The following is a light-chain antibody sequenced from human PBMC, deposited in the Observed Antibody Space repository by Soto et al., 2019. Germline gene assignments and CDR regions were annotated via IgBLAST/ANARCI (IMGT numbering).Light chain of an antibody. CDR2: KSN. CDR3: AAWDDSLGGRV. V-gene: IGLV1-47*01. Sequence: QSVLTQPPSASGTPGQRVTISCSGSSSNIGSNYVYWYQQLPGTAPELLIYKSNQRPSGVPDRFSGSKSGTSASLAISGLRSEDEADYSCAAWDDSLGGRVFGGGTKVTVL. J-gene: IGLJ3*02. CDR1: SSNIGSNY.